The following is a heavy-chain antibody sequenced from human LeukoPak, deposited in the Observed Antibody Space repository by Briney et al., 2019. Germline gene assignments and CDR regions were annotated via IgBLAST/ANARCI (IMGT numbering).Heavy chain of an antibody. Sequence: SETLSLTCTVSGGSISSGDYYWRWIRQPPGKGLEWIGYIYYSGSTYYNPSLKSRVTISVDTSKNQFSLKLSSVTAADTAVYYCARHNIVGAPGLNYFDYWGQGTLVTVSS. CDR2: IYYSGST. CDR3: ARHNIVGAPGLNYFDY. V-gene: IGHV4-30-4*01. J-gene: IGHJ4*02. D-gene: IGHD1-26*01. CDR1: GGSISSGDYY.